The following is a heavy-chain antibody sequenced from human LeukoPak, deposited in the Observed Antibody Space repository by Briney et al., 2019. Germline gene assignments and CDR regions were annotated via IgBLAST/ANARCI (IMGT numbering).Heavy chain of an antibody. CDR2: IYNSGST. V-gene: IGHV4-30-4*01. CDR1: GRSISSGDYY. J-gene: IGHJ4*02. D-gene: IGHD3-22*01. Sequence: SQTLSLTCTVSGRSISSGDYYWSWIRQPPGKVLEWIGYIYNSGSTYYNPSLKSLVTISVDTSKNLYFLKLRSGTAANRAVYYCARGGAYYYDSSGYSGFDYWGQGTLVTVSS. CDR3: ARGGAYYYDSSGYSGFDY.